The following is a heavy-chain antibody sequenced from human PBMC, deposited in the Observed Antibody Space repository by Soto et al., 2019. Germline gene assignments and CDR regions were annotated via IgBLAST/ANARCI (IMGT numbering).Heavy chain of an antibody. Sequence: GASVKVSCKASGYTFTSYDINWVRQATGQGLEWMGWMNPNSGNTGYAQKFQGRVTITRNNSISTAYMELSSLRSEDTAVYYFARSPLAAAGRTPLAYWGQGTLVTVSS. J-gene: IGHJ4*02. CDR1: GYTFTSYD. D-gene: IGHD6-13*01. CDR2: MNPNSGNT. V-gene: IGHV1-8*01. CDR3: ARSPLAAAGRTPLAY.